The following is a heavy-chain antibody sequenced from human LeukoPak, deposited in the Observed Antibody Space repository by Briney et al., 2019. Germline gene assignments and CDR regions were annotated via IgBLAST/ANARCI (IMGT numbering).Heavy chain of an antibody. CDR3: ARRGTAMVTRKIDP. CDR1: GHSIINSYY. Sequence: PSETLSLTCTVSGHSIINSYYWGWIRQPPGKGLEWIGEINHSGSTNYNPSLKSRVTISVDTSKNQFSLKLSSVTAADTAVYYCARRGTAMVTRKIDPWGQGTLVTVSS. CDR2: INHSGST. V-gene: IGHV4-38-2*02. D-gene: IGHD5-18*01. J-gene: IGHJ5*02.